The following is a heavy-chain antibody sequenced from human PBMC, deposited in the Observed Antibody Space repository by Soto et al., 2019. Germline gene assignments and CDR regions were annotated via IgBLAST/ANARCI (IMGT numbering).Heavy chain of an antibody. J-gene: IGHJ6*02. CDR1: GYTFTSYG. CDR3: ARELITPPNYYGMDV. D-gene: IGHD1-20*01. CDR2: ISAYNGNT. Sequence: GASVKVSCKASGYTFTSYGISWVRQARGQGLERMGWISAYNGNTKYSQKFQGRVTITRDTSASTAYMELSSLRSEDTAVYYCARELITPPNYYGMDVWGQGTTVTVSS. V-gene: IGHV1-18*01.